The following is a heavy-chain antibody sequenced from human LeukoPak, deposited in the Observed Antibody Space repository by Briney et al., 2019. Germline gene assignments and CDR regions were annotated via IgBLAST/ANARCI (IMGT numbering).Heavy chain of an antibody. CDR2: NIPIFGIA. V-gene: IGHV1-69*04. J-gene: IGHJ6*02. Sequence: ASVKVSCTASGGTFSSYAISWVRPAPGQGLEWMGRNIPIFGIANYAQKFQGRVTITADKSTSTADMELSSLRSEDTAVYYCATRKCGGDCYSDYYYGMDVWGQGTTVTVSS. D-gene: IGHD2-21*02. CDR1: GGTFSSYA. CDR3: ATRKCGGDCYSDYYYGMDV.